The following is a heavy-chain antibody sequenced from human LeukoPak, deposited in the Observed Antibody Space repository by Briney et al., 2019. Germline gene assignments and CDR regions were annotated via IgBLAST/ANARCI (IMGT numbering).Heavy chain of an antibody. Sequence: GGSLRLSCAVSGFNVSSNYLNWVRQAPGKGPEWVSVIYSGGSTYYADSVKGRFTISRDNSKNTLYLQMNSLRAEDTAVYHCARVDSRTAQFDDWGQGTLVTVSS. CDR3: ARVDSRTAQFDD. CDR2: IYSGGST. J-gene: IGHJ4*02. CDR1: GFNVSSNY. V-gene: IGHV3-66*01. D-gene: IGHD6-13*01.